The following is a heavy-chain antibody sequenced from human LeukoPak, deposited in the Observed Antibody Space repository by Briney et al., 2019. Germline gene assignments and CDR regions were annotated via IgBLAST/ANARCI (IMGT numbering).Heavy chain of an antibody. V-gene: IGHV3-66*01. CDR2: IYSGGST. D-gene: IGHD1-26*01. CDR3: ARGAYSGSYYPNYFDY. J-gene: IGHJ4*02. Sequence: PGGSLRLSCAASGFTVSSHYMSWVRPAPGKGLEWVSVIYSGGSTYYADSVKGRFTISRDNSKNTLYLQMNSLRAEDTAVYYCARGAYSGSYYPNYFDYWGQGTLVTVSS. CDR1: GFTVSSHY.